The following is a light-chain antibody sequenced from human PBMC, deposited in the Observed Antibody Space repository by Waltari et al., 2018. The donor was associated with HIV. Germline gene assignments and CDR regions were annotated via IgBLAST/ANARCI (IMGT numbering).Light chain of an antibody. J-gene: IGLJ2*01. Sequence: QPALIQPPSASGSPGQSVTISCTGTSGDIGNYAYVSWYQQHPGKAPQIIIYEDSQRSSGVPDRFSGSKSGNTASLTVSGLQAEDEADYYCASYAGHDRFVLLGGGTKVTVL. V-gene: IGLV2-8*01. CDR3: ASYAGHDRFVL. CDR1: SGDIGNYAY. CDR2: EDS.